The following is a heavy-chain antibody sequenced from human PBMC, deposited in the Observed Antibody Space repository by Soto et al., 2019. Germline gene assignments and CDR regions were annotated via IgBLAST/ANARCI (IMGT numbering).Heavy chain of an antibody. V-gene: IGHV4-4*02. CDR3: ARDRNYYGSSGDNWFDP. CDR2: IYHSGST. Sequence: SETLSHTCAVSGGSSSSSNWLSWVRQPPGKGLEWIGEIYHSGSTNYNPSLKSRVTISVDKSKNQFSLKLSSVTAADTAVYYCARDRNYYGSSGDNWFDPWGQGTLVTVSS. D-gene: IGHD3-22*01. J-gene: IGHJ5*02. CDR1: GGSSSSSNW.